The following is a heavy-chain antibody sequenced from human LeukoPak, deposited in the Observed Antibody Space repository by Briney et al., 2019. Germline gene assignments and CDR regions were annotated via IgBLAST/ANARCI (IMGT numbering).Heavy chain of an antibody. CDR2: ISGSGGST. J-gene: IGHJ5*02. V-gene: IGHV3-23*01. CDR1: GFTFSSYA. Sequence: PGGSLRLSCAASGFTFSSYAIHWVRQAPGKGLEWVSAISGSGGSTYYADSVKGRFTISRDNSKNTLYLQMNSLRAEDTAVYYCAKGPVAGNWFDPWGQGTLVTVSS. D-gene: IGHD6-19*01. CDR3: AKGPVAGNWFDP.